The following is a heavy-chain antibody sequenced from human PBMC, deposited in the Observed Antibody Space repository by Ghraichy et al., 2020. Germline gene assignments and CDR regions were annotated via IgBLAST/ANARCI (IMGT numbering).Heavy chain of an antibody. J-gene: IGHJ4*02. V-gene: IGHV3-23*01. Sequence: GGSLRLSCAASGFTFSSYAMTWVRQAPGKGQEWVSGISGSGGRTYYADSVKGRFTISRDNSRNTLYLQMNSLRAEDTAIYYCAKSSGSGSPLYYFDYWGQGTLVTVSS. CDR3: AKSSGSGSPLYYFDY. D-gene: IGHD3-10*01. CDR1: GFTFSSYA. CDR2: ISGSGGRT.